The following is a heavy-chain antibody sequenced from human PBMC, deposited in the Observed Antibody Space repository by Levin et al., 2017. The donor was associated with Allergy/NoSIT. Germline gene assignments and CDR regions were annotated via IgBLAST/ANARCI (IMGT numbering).Heavy chain of an antibody. J-gene: IGHJ6*02. CDR1: GGSISSYY. V-gene: IGHV4-4*07. CDR2: IYTSGST. Sequence: SQTLSLTCTVSGGSISSYYWSWIRQPAGKGLEWIGRIYTSGSTNYNPSLKSRVTMSVDTSKNQFSLKLSSVTAADTAVYYCARGPAGFLEWLGQTNYGMDVWGQGTTVTVSS. D-gene: IGHD3-3*01. CDR3: ARGPAGFLEWLGQTNYGMDV.